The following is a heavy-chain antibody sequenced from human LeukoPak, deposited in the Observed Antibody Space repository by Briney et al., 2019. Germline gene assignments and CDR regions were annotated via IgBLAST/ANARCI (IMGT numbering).Heavy chain of an antibody. Sequence: GGSLRLSCAASGFTFSSYWMSWVRQAPGKGLEWVANIKQDGSEKYYVDSVKGRFTISRDNAKNSLYLQMNSLRAEDTAVYYCARDRGIAARGPHDAFDIWGQGTMVTVSS. D-gene: IGHD6-6*01. V-gene: IGHV3-7*01. CDR2: IKQDGSEK. CDR1: GFTFSSYW. CDR3: ARDRGIAARGPHDAFDI. J-gene: IGHJ3*02.